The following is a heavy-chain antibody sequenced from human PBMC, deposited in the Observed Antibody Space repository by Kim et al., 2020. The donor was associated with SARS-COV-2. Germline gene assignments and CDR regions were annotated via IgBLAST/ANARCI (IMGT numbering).Heavy chain of an antibody. CDR3: ASVGGWEPRGAFEI. D-gene: IGHD1-26*01. J-gene: IGHJ3*02. Sequence: NPPLKSRVTISVDTSKNQFSLKLSSVTAADTAVYYCASVGGWEPRGAFEIWGQGTMVTVSS. V-gene: IGHV4-59*01.